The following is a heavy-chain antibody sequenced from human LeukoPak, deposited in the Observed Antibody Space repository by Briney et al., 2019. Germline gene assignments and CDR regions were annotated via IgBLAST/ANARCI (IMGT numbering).Heavy chain of an antibody. Sequence: ASVKVSCKASGYTFTSYGISWVRQAPGQGLEWMGWVSAYNGNTNYAQKLQGRVTMTTDTSTSTAYMELRSLRSDDTAVYYCARERPQDYDFWSGYSSYYYYMDVWGKGTTVTVSS. CDR3: ARERPQDYDFWSGYSSYYYYMDV. D-gene: IGHD3-3*01. J-gene: IGHJ6*03. V-gene: IGHV1-18*01. CDR1: GYTFTSYG. CDR2: VSAYNGNT.